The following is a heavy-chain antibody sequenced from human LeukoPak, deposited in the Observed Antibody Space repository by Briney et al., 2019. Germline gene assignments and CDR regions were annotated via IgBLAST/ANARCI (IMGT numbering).Heavy chain of an antibody. CDR2: IYTSGST. J-gene: IGHJ4*02. CDR1: GGSISSYY. V-gene: IGHV4-4*07. Sequence: SETLSLTCTVSGGSISSYYWSWIRQPAGKGLEWIGRIYTSGSTNYNPSLKSRVTMSVDTSKNQFSLKLSSVTAADTAVYYCATNPYGSGSSNFDYWGQGTLVTVSS. D-gene: IGHD3-10*01. CDR3: ATNPYGSGSSNFDY.